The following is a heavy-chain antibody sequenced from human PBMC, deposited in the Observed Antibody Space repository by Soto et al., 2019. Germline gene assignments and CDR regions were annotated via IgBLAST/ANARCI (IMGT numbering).Heavy chain of an antibody. CDR2: IYHSGST. J-gene: IGHJ6*02. Sequence: PSETLSLTCAVSGGSISSGGYSWSWIRQPPGKGLEWIGYIYHSGSTYYNPSLKSRVTISVDRSKNQFSLKLSSETAADTAVYYCARGGNDLIYHYYSTDFWGQGTMVTV. D-gene: IGHD1-1*01. CDR1: GGSISSGGYS. CDR3: ARGGNDLIYHYYSTDF. V-gene: IGHV4-30-2*01.